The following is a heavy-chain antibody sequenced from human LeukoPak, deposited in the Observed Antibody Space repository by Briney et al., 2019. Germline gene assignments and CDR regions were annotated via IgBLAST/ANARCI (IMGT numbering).Heavy chain of an antibody. Sequence: SSETLSLTCTVSAGSISSSSYYWGWIRQHPGEGPEWLGSIDYSGRTHYNPSLKSRVSISVDTSKNQFSLKLSSVTAADTAVYYCARKKTGATNGLDVWGQGTTVTVSS. CDR1: AGSISSSSYY. J-gene: IGHJ6*02. V-gene: IGHV4-39*01. CDR3: ARKKTGATNGLDV. D-gene: IGHD1-1*01. CDR2: IDYSGRT.